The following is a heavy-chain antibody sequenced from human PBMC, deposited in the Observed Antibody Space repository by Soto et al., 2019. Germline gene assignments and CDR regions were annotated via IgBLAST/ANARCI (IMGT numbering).Heavy chain of an antibody. V-gene: IGHV3-30*18. D-gene: IGHD3-16*01. J-gene: IGHJ4*02. CDR2: ISYDGSNK. CDR1: GFTFSSYG. CDR3: AKDYWGYFDY. Sequence: QVQLVESGGGVVQPGRSLRLSCAASGFTFSSYGMHWVRQAPGKGLEWVAVISYDGSNKYYADSVKGRFTISRDNSKNTLYLQMNSLRAEDTAVYYCAKDYWGYFDYWGQGTLVTVSS.